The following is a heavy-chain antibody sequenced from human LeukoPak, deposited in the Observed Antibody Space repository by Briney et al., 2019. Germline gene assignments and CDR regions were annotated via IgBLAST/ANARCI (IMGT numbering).Heavy chain of an antibody. Sequence: GGSLRLSCAASGFTFSSYAMSWVRQAPGKGLEWVSDISASGDSTYYADSVKGRFSISRDNSKNTLYLQMNSLRAEDTAVFYYANVATKGNYYDSSGYSLDYWGQGTLVSVSS. CDR2: ISASGDST. CDR1: GFTFSSYA. D-gene: IGHD3-22*01. V-gene: IGHV3-23*01. J-gene: IGHJ4*02. CDR3: ANVATKGNYYDSSGYSLDY.